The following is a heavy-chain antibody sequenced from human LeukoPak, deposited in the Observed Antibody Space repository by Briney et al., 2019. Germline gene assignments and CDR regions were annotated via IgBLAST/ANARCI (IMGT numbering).Heavy chain of an antibody. J-gene: IGHJ6*03. V-gene: IGHV4-61*02. CDR2: IYTSGST. D-gene: IGHD3-3*01. Sequence: PSETLSLTCTVSGGSISSGSYYWSWIRQPAGKGLEWIGRIYTSGSTNYSPSLKSRVTISVDTSKNQFSLKLSSVTAADTAVYYCAREGLRDFGVVITYYYYYYMDVWGKGTTVTVSS. CDR1: GGSISSGSYY. CDR3: AREGLRDFGVVITYYYYYYMDV.